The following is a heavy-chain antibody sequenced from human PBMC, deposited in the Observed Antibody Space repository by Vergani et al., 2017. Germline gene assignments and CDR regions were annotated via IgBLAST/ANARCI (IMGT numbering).Heavy chain of an antibody. J-gene: IGHJ6*02. Sequence: QVQLEQSGAEVKKPGSSVTVSCRASGGTFGSHTISWVRQAPGQGLEWVGRVIPHLEITTLAQHLQGRVIITADESTSTAYMELSSLRSEDTAVYYCARALVVVPAATTEYYYYYGMDVWGQGTTVTVSS. D-gene: IGHD2-2*01. CDR3: ARALVVVPAATTEYYYYYGMDV. V-gene: IGHV1-69*02. CDR1: GGTFGSHT. CDR2: VIPHLEIT.